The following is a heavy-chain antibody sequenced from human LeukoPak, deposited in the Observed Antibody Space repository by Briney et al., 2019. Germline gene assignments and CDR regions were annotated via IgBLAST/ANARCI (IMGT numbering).Heavy chain of an antibody. CDR2: IIPIVGIA. Sequence: ASVKVSCKASGGTFSSYAISWVRQAPGQGLEWMGTIIPIVGIANYAQKFQGRVTITADKSTSTAYMELSSLRSEDTAVYYCARENPLEWPTRRAFDIWGQGTMVTVSS. CDR3: ARENPLEWPTRRAFDI. J-gene: IGHJ3*02. V-gene: IGHV1-69*04. D-gene: IGHD3-3*01. CDR1: GGTFSSYA.